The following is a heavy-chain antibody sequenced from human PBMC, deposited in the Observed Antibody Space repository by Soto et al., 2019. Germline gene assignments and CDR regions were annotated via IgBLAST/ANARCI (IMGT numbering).Heavy chain of an antibody. D-gene: IGHD5-12*01. CDR3: ARESGGATATLDYYYFYMDV. CDR1: GDRFTDYY. J-gene: IGHJ6*03. Sequence: QVQLVQSGAEVQEPGASVTVSCRASGDRFTDYYMHWVRQAPGQGLEWMGWINPNSGVTKYAQKIQGWVTMTRDTSIRTVYMQLSRLRFDDTAIYYCARESGGATATLDYYYFYMDVWGTGTTVTVSS. CDR2: INPNSGVT. V-gene: IGHV1-2*04.